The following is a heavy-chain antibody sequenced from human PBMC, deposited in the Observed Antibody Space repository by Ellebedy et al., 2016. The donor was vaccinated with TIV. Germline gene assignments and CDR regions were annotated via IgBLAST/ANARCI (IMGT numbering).Heavy chain of an antibody. V-gene: IGHV1-2*04. Sequence: AASVKVSCKASGYTFTGYYVHWVRQAPGQGLEWMGWINPNSGGTNYAQKFQGWATMTRDTSISTAYMELTRLTSDDTAVYYCARDRVGYTSAGSYYYYGMDVWGQGTTVTVSS. D-gene: IGHD5-18*01. J-gene: IGHJ6*02. CDR2: INPNSGGT. CDR1: GYTFTGYY. CDR3: ARDRVGYTSAGSYYYYGMDV.